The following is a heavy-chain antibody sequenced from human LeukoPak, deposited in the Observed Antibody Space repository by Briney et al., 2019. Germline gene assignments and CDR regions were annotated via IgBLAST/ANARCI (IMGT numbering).Heavy chain of an antibody. D-gene: IGHD2-15*01. Sequence: SVKVSCKASGGTFSSYAISWVRQAPGQGLEWMGRIIPILGIANYAQKFQGRVTITADKSTSTAYMELSSLRSEDTAVYYCASTVLSCSGGSCYYYYGMDVWGQGTTVTVSS. V-gene: IGHV1-69*04. CDR2: IIPILGIA. CDR1: GGTFSSYA. J-gene: IGHJ6*02. CDR3: ASTVLSCSGGSCYYYYGMDV.